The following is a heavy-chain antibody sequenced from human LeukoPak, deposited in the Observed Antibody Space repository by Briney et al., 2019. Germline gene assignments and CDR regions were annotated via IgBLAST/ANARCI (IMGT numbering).Heavy chain of an antibody. Sequence: SETLSHTCAVYGGSFSGYYWSWIRQPPGKGLEWIGEINHSGSTNYNPSLKSRVTISVDTSKNQFSLKLSSVTAADTAVYYCARPALAMPRSYWGVWGKGTTVTVSS. J-gene: IGHJ6*04. CDR1: GGSFSGYY. CDR3: ARPALAMPRSYWGV. D-gene: IGHD3-10*01. CDR2: INHSGST. V-gene: IGHV4-34*01.